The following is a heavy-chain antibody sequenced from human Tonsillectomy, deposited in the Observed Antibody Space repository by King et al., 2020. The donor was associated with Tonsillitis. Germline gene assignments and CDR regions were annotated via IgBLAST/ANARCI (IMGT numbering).Heavy chain of an antibody. CDR3: ARNTM. Sequence: VQLVESGGGLVQPGGSLRLSCAASGLTFSGYWMSWVRQAPGKGLEWVANINEDGSEKDYVDSVKGRFTISRDNAKNSVYLQMNRLRPEDTAVYYCARNTMGGQGTMVTVSA. CDR2: INEDGSEK. V-gene: IGHV3-7*03. CDR1: GLTFSGYW. J-gene: IGHJ3*01. D-gene: IGHD5-24*01.